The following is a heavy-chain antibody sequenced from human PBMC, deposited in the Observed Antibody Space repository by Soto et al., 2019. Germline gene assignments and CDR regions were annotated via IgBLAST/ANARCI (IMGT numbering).Heavy chain of an antibody. Sequence: SETLSLTCTFSGCSISSNIYYWGWIRQPPGKGLEWIGNIHYSGSTYYDSSLQSRVTISIDTSKNQFSLKLSSVTATDTAVYYCASQHYYDSSGYYVVYWGQGTLVTVSS. CDR2: IHYSGST. CDR3: ASQHYYDSSGYYVVY. J-gene: IGHJ4*02. D-gene: IGHD3-22*01. CDR1: GCSISSNIYY. V-gene: IGHV4-39*01.